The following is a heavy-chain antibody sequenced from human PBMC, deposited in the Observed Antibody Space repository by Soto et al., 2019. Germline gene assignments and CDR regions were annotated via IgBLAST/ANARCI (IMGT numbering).Heavy chain of an antibody. D-gene: IGHD4-17*01. CDR3: ARVGTYGDSDY. J-gene: IGHJ4*02. V-gene: IGHV4-31*03. CDR1: GASIRSGGYY. Sequence: SETLSLTCTVSGASIRSGGYYWSWIRQRPGKGLEWIGYLYYSGSTYYNPSLKSRVTISVDTSRNQFSLKLSSVTAADTALYYCARVGTYGDSDYWGQGTLVTVPQ. CDR2: LYYSGST.